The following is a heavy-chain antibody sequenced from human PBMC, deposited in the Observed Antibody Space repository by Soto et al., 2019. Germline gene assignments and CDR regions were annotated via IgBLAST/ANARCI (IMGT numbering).Heavy chain of an antibody. D-gene: IGHD2-15*01. Sequence: SATLSLTCTVSGGSISSSSYSWGWIRQPPGKGLEWIGSIYYSGSTYYNPSLKSRVTISVDTSKNQFSLKLSSVTAADTAVYYCARHRTYCSGGSCYSLYYFDYWGQGTLVTVSS. CDR2: IYYSGST. V-gene: IGHV4-39*01. J-gene: IGHJ4*02. CDR1: GGSISSSSYS. CDR3: ARHRTYCSGGSCYSLYYFDY.